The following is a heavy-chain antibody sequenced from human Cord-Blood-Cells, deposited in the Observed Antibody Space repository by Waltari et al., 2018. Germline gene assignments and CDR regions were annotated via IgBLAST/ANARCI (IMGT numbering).Heavy chain of an antibody. D-gene: IGHD1-26*01. CDR1: GGTFSSYA. J-gene: IGHJ6*03. CDR3: ARGIHSGSYYYYYYYYMDV. Sequence: QVQLVQSGAEVKKPGSSVKVSCKASGGTFSSYAIRWVRQAPGQGLEWMGRIIPILGIANYAQKFQGRVTITADKSTSTAYMELSSLRSEDTAVYYCARGIHSGSYYYYYYYYMDVWGKGTTVTVSS. CDR2: IIPILGIA. V-gene: IGHV1-69*09.